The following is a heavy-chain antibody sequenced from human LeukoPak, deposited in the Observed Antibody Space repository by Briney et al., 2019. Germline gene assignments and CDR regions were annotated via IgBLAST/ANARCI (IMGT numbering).Heavy chain of an antibody. CDR3: ARDGNAAAGSGFDY. J-gene: IGHJ4*02. CDR2: IIPIFGTA. Sequence: SVKVSCKASGGTFSSYAISWVRQAPGQGLEWMGGIIPIFGTANYAQKFQGRVTITADESTSTAYMELSSLRSEDTAVYYCARDGNAAAGSGFDYWGQGTLVTVSS. V-gene: IGHV1-69*13. CDR1: GGTFSSYA. D-gene: IGHD6-13*01.